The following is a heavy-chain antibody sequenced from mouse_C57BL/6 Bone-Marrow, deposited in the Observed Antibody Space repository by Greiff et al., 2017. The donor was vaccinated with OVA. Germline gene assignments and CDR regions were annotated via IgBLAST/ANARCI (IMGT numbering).Heavy chain of an antibody. J-gene: IGHJ1*03. CDR1: GFNIKDDY. CDR2: IDPENGDT. CDR3: TPVYYDYDGGYFDV. V-gene: IGHV14-4*01. Sequence: EVQLQQSGAELVRPGASVKLSCTASGFNIKDDYMHWVKQRPEQGLEWIGWIDPENGDTEYASKFQGKATITADTSSNTAYLQLSSLTSEDTAVYYWTPVYYDYDGGYFDVWGTGTTVTVSS. D-gene: IGHD2-4*01.